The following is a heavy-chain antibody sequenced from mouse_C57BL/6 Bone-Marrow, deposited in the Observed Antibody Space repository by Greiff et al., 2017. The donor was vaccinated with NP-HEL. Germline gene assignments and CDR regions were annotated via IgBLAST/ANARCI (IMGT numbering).Heavy chain of an antibody. V-gene: IGHV1-69*01. D-gene: IGHD1-1*01. CDR1: GYTFTSYW. Sequence: QVHVKQPGAELVMPGASVKLSCKASGYTFTSYWMHWVKQRPGQGLEWIGEIDPSDSYTNYNQKFKGKSTLTVDKSSSTAYMQLSSLTSEDSAVYYCARDYYGSSYDWYFDVWGTGTTVTVSS. CDR2: IDPSDSYT. CDR3: ARDYYGSSYDWYFDV. J-gene: IGHJ1*03.